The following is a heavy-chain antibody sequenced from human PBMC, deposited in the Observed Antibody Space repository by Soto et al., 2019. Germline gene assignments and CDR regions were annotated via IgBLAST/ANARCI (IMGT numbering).Heavy chain of an antibody. CDR2: ISSSSSYI. CDR1: GFTFSSCI. J-gene: IGHJ4*02. D-gene: IGHD3-16*01. V-gene: IGHV3-21*01. Sequence: EVQLVESRGGLVKPGEPLRLSSAASGFTFSSCIINWVRQAPGKGLERVSSISSSSSYIYYADSVKGRFTTSRDNAKNSLYLQMNSLRAADTAVYYCARVRLIGGRSNGPNDFDYWGQGTLVTVSS. CDR3: ARVRLIGGRSNGPNDFDY.